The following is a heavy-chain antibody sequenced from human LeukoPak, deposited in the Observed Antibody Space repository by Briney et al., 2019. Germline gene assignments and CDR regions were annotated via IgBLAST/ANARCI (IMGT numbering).Heavy chain of an antibody. Sequence: PSETLSLTCTVSGGSVSSSFYYWGWIRQPPGKGLEWIGSMYFSGSTHYNPSLKSRVTISLDTSKNQFSLKLTSVTAADTAVYYCARVYQSAEYYFDYWGQGNLVSVSS. CDR1: GGSVSSSFYY. V-gene: IGHV4-39*07. CDR2: MYFSGST. J-gene: IGHJ4*02. D-gene: IGHD2-2*01. CDR3: ARVYQSAEYYFDY.